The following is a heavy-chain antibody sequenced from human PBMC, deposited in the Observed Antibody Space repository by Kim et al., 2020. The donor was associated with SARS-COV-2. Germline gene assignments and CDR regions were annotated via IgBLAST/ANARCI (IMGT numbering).Heavy chain of an antibody. J-gene: IGHJ3*02. D-gene: IGHD2-15*01. V-gene: IGHV3-33*01. CDR2: IWYDGSNK. Sequence: GGSLRLSCAASGFTFSSYGMHWVRQAPGKGLEWVAVIWYDGSNKYYADSVKGRFTISRDNSKNTLYLQMNSLRAEDTAVYYCARVRGGYCSGGSCSDDAFDIWGQGTMVTVSS. CDR1: GFTFSSYG. CDR3: ARVRGGYCSGGSCSDDAFDI.